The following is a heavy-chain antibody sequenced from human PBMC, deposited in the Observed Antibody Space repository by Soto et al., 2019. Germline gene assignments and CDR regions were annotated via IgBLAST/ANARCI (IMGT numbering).Heavy chain of an antibody. V-gene: IGHV4-31*03. J-gene: IGHJ2*01. Sequence: QVQLQESGPGLVKPSQTLSLTCTVSGASISSGGYYWNWIRQHPGKGLEWIGYIYYSGSTYYPPSLKSRVTISVDTSKNEFSLKLSSVTAADTAVYYCARDGRGRGIAVAGRFWYFDLWGRGTLVTVSS. CDR3: ARDGRGRGIAVAGRFWYFDL. D-gene: IGHD6-19*01. CDR1: GASISSGGYY. CDR2: IYYSGST.